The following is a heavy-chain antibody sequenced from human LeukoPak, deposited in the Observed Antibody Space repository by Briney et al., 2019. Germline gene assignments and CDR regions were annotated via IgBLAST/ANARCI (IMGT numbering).Heavy chain of an antibody. CDR1: GGSFSGYY. CDR3: ARDGGYPSPFFDY. CDR2: INHSGST. V-gene: IGHV4-34*01. D-gene: IGHD3-16*01. Sequence: PSETLSLTCAVYGGSFSGYYWSWIRQPPGKGLEWIGEINHSGSTNYNPSLKSRVTISVDTSKNQFSLKLSSVTAADTAVYYCARDGGYPSPFFDYWGQGTLVTVSS. J-gene: IGHJ4*02.